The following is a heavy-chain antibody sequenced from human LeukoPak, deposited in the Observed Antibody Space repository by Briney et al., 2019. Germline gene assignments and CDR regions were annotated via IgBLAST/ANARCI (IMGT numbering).Heavy chain of an antibody. CDR2: IYSGGST. J-gene: IGHJ4*02. V-gene: IGHV3-66*01. CDR3: ARGYSSDN. D-gene: IGHD2-21*01. Sequence: GGSLRLSCAASGLTFSSNYMSWVRQAPGKGLGWVSVIYSGGSTYYAASMKGRFTITRDNSKNTLNLQINSLRADDAAVYYGARGYSSDNWGQGTLVTVSS. CDR1: GLTFSSNY.